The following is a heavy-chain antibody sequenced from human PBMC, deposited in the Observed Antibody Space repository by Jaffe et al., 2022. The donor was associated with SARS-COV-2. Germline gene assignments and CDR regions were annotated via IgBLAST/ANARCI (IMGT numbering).Heavy chain of an antibody. V-gene: IGHV4-4*01. CDR1: GGSISSSNW. Sequence: QVQLQESGPGLVKPPGTLSLTCAVSGGSISSSNWWSWVRQPPGKGLEWIGEIYHSGSTNYNPSLKSRVTISVDKSKNQFSLKLSSVTAADTAVYCCARALSAVAGTPLGHYYMDVWGKGTTVTVSS. D-gene: IGHD6-19*01. CDR3: ARALSAVAGTPLGHYYMDV. CDR2: IYHSGST. J-gene: IGHJ6*03.